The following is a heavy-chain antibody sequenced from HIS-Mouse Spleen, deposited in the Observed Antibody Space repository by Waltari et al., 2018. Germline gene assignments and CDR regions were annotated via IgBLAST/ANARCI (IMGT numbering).Heavy chain of an antibody. CDR1: GYTFTGYY. V-gene: IGHV1-2*02. J-gene: IGHJ3*02. D-gene: IGHD7-27*01. Sequence: QVQLVQSGAEVKKPGASVKVSCKASGYTFTGYYMHWVRQAPGQGLEWMGWINPSSGGTNYAQKFQGRVTMTRDTSISTAYMELSRLRSDDTAVYYCARVSRTGEGAFDIWGQGTMVTVSS. CDR2: INPSSGGT. CDR3: ARVSRTGEGAFDI.